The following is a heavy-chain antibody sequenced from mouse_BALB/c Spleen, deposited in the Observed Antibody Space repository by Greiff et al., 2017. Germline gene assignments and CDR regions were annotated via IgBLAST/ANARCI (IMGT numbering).Heavy chain of an antibody. CDR3: ARGDYGSSPFAY. CDR1: GFTFSSFG. J-gene: IGHJ3*01. CDR2: ISSGSSTI. Sequence: VQLKESGGGLVQPGGSRKLSCAASGFTFSSFGMHWVRQAPEKGLEWVAYISSGSSTIYYADTVKGRFTISRDNPKNTLFLQMTSLRSEDTAMYYCARGDYGSSPFAYWGQGTLVTVSA. V-gene: IGHV5-17*02. D-gene: IGHD1-1*01.